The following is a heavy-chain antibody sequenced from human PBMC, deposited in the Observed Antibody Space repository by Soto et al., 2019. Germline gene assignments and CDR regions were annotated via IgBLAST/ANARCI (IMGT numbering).Heavy chain of an antibody. CDR3: ARVLAARASRDFDY. J-gene: IGHJ4*02. Sequence: QLQLQQWGAGLLKPSETLSLTCAVYGGSFSTDYWSWIRQPPGQGLEWIGEINPSGGTNSNPSLKSRVTISVATSKNQFSLKLSSVPAADTAVYYCARVLAARASRDFDYWGQGTLVTVSS. CDR1: GGSFSTDY. D-gene: IGHD6-6*01. CDR2: INPSGGT. V-gene: IGHV4-34*01.